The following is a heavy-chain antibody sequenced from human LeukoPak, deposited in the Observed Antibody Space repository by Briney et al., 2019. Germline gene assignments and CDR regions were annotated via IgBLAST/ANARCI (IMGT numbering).Heavy chain of an antibody. CDR3: ARADEIYDFWSGYRFDY. CDR1: GFTFSSYW. V-gene: IGHV3-7*01. J-gene: IGHJ4*02. CDR2: IKQDGSEK. Sequence: GGSLRLSCAASGFTFSSYWMSWVRQAPGKGLEWVANIKQDGSEKYYVDSVKGRFTISRDNAKNSLYLQMNSLRAEDTAGYYCARADEIYDFWSGYRFDYWGQGTLVTVSS. D-gene: IGHD3-3*01.